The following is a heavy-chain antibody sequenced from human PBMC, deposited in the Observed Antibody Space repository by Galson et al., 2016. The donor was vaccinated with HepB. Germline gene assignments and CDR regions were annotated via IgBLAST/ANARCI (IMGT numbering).Heavy chain of an antibody. J-gene: IGHJ6*02. CDR1: GGSVSSASHY. CDR3: ARDEGFYNGMDV. Sequence: TLSLTCTVSGGSVSSASHYWTWVRQPTGTGLEWIGYISDSESTNYNPSLKSRVTISIDRSKNQFFLELTSVTAADTAVYYCARDEGFYNGMDVWGQGTTVTVSS. CDR2: ISDSEST. V-gene: IGHV4-61*01. D-gene: IGHD2-2*02.